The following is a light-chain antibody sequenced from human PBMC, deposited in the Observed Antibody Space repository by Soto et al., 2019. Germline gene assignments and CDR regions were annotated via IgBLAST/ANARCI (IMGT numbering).Light chain of an antibody. CDR2: SNN. CDR1: SSNIGSNS. J-gene: IGLJ1*01. Sequence: QSVLTQPPSASGTPGQRVTISCSGSSSNIGSNSVNWYQQLPGKAPKPLIYSNNQRPSGVPDRFSASKSGTSASLAISGLQSEDEADYYCATWDDSMTGFVFGTGTKGTVL. V-gene: IGLV1-44*01. CDR3: ATWDDSMTGFV.